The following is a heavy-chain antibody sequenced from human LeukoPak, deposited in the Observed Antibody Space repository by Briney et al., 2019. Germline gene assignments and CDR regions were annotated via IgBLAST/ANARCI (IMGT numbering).Heavy chain of an antibody. CDR3: ARTNLFDY. Sequence: GGSLRFSCVVSGFSLSAFWMSWVRQAPGKGLECVATIKYDGSEKYYVDSVKGRFTISRDNTKNSLFLQMNSLRAEDTATYFCARTNLFDYWGQGTLVTVSS. V-gene: IGHV3-7*03. CDR2: IKYDGSEK. CDR1: GFSLSAFW. J-gene: IGHJ4*02.